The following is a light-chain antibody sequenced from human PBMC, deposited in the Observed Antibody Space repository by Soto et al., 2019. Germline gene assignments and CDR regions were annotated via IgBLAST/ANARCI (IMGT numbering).Light chain of an antibody. CDR1: QSVSKNY. J-gene: IGKJ5*01. CDR2: GAS. V-gene: IGKV3-20*01. CDR3: QQYGSSPPIT. Sequence: IVLAHSPGTLCLSPGEMAALSGRAGQSVSKNYVAWYQQKPGQAPRLLIYGASNRATGIPDRFSGSESGTDFTLTISRLEPEDLAVYYCQQYGSSPPITFGQGTRVEIK.